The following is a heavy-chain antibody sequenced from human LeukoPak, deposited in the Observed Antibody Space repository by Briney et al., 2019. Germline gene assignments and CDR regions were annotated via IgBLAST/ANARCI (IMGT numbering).Heavy chain of an antibody. CDR1: GFTFTSSA. Sequence: SVKVSCKASGFTFTSSAVQWVRQARGQRLEWIGWIVVGSGNTNYAQKFQERVTITRDMSTSTAYMELRSLRSDDTAVYYCARDAPDLAYCGGDCYRAGGDYWGQGTLVTVSS. J-gene: IGHJ4*02. D-gene: IGHD2-21*02. CDR2: IVVGSGNT. CDR3: ARDAPDLAYCGGDCYRAGGDY. V-gene: IGHV1-58*01.